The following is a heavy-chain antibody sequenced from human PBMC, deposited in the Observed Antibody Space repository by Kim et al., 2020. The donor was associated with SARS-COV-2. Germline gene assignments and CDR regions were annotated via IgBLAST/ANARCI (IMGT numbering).Heavy chain of an antibody. D-gene: IGHD2-2*01. J-gene: IGHJ6*02. CDR1: GYTFTGYY. CDR2: INPNSGGT. V-gene: IGHV1-2*04. Sequence: ASVKVSCKASGYTFTGYYMHWVRQAPGQGLEWMGWINPNSGGTNYAQKFQGWVTMTRDTSISTAYMELSRLRSDDTAVYYCARGDRIVVVPAAMRALYYYYYGMDVWGQGTTVTVSS. CDR3: ARGDRIVVVPAAMRALYYYYYGMDV.